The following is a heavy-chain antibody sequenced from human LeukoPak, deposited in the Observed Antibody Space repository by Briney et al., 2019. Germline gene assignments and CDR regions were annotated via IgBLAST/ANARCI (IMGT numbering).Heavy chain of an antibody. CDR3: ARDRVSWYGGNSCDY. V-gene: IGHV3-21*01. CDR2: ISSSSYI. D-gene: IGHD4-23*01. Sequence: GGSLRLSCAASGFTFSSYSMNWVRQAPGKGLEWVSSISSSSYIYYADSVKGRFTISRDNAKNSLYLQMNSLRAEDTAVYYCARDRVSWYGGNSCDYWGQGTLVTVSS. CDR1: GFTFSSYS. J-gene: IGHJ4*02.